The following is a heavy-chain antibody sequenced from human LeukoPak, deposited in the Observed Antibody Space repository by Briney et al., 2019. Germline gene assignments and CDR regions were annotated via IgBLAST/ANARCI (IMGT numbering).Heavy chain of an antibody. CDR1: GYTFTSYG. CDR2: IIAYNGNT. D-gene: IGHD6-13*01. CDR3: ARASSSWYDPYYFDY. V-gene: IGHV1-18*01. J-gene: IGHJ4*02. Sequence: ASVKVSCKASGYTFTSYGISWVRQAPGQGLEWMGWIIAYNGNTNYAQKLQGRVTMTTDTSTSTAYMELRSVRSDDTAVYYCARASSSWYDPYYFDYWGQGTLVTVSS.